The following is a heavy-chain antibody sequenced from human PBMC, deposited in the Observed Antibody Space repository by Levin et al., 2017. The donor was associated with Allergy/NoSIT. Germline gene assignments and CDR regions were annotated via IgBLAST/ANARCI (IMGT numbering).Heavy chain of an antibody. CDR1: GYTFTGYY. CDR2: INPKNGGT. V-gene: IGHV1-2*02. D-gene: IGHD4-17*01. CDR3: ARTGARGYGDYGY. Sequence: ASVKVSCKASGYTFTGYYLHWVRQAPGQGVEWMGWINPKNGGTNYAQKFQGRVTMTRDTTISTAYMELSSLRSDDTAVFYCARTGARGYGDYGYWGQGTLVTVSS. J-gene: IGHJ4*02.